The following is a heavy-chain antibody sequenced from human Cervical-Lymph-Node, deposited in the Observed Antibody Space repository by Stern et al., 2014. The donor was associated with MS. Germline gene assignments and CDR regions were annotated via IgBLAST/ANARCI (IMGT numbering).Heavy chain of an antibody. Sequence: QDQLVQSGSELKKPGASVKVSCMTSGYTFTDYALNWVRQAPGQGLEWMGWINTNTGTPTYAQGFTGRFVFSLDTSGNTAYLQISSLKAEDTALYFCARDYASLDWRGQYYFDYWGQGTLVTVSS. J-gene: IGHJ4*02. CDR3: ARDYASLDWRGQYYFDY. CDR1: GYTFTDYA. D-gene: IGHD2-21*01. CDR2: INTNTGTP. V-gene: IGHV7-4-1*02.